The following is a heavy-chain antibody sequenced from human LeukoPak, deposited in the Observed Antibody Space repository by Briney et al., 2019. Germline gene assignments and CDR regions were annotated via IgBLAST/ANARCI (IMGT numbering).Heavy chain of an antibody. V-gene: IGHV3-30*18. CDR1: GFTFSSYG. CDR3: AKGTGFDY. Sequence: GGSLRLSCAASGFTFSSYGMHWVRQAPGKGLEWVAVISYDGSNKYYADSVKGRFTISRDNSKNTLYLQMNSLRAEDTAVYYCAKGTGFDYGGKETRVTVSS. J-gene: IGHJ4*02. CDR2: ISYDGSNK. D-gene: IGHD4-17*01.